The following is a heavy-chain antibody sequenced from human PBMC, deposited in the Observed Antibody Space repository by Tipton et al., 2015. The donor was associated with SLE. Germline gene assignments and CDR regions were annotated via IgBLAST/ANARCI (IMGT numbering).Heavy chain of an antibody. CDR3: AREGYMVRGGDY. CDR1: GYTFTSYY. V-gene: IGHV1-46*01. J-gene: IGHJ4*02. Sequence: QLVQSGAEVKKPGASVKVSCKASGYTFTSYYMHWVRQAPGQGLEWMGIINPSGGSTSYAQKLQGRVTMTTDTSTSTAYMELRSLRSDDTAVYYCAREGYMVRGGDYWGQGTLVTVSS. CDR2: INPSGGST. D-gene: IGHD3-10*01.